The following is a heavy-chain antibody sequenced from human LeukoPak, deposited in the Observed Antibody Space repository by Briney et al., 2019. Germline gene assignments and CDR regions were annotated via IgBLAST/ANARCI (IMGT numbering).Heavy chain of an antibody. CDR2: INTKNGDT. CDR1: GYTFTGYY. Sequence: ASVKVSCKASGYTFTGYYMHWVRQAPGQGLEWLGWINTKNGDTNYAQKLQGRVTMTTDTSTNTAYMELRSLRSDDTAVYYCARDSGNCYGDNCFYFFDLWGQGFLVTVSS. D-gene: IGHD2-21*01. CDR3: ARDSGNCYGDNCFYFFDL. J-gene: IGHJ4*02. V-gene: IGHV1-18*04.